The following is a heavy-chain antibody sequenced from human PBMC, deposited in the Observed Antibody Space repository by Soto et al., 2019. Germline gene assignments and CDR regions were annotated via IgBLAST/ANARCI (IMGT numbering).Heavy chain of an antibody. V-gene: IGHV1-69*13. J-gene: IGHJ6*02. D-gene: IGHD3-3*01. CDR2: IIPIFGTA. Sequence: ASVKVSCKASGGTFSSYAISWVRQAPGQGLEWMGGIIPIFGTANYAQKFQGRVTITADESTSTAYMELSSLRSEDTAAYYCARGRRFLEWLLSYGMDVWGQGTTVTVSS. CDR1: GGTFSSYA. CDR3: ARGRRFLEWLLSYGMDV.